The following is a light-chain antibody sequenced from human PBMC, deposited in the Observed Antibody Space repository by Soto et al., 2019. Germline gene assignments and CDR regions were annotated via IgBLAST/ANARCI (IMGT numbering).Light chain of an antibody. J-gene: IGLJ2*01. V-gene: IGLV2-11*01. CDR1: STNVGSYNF. CDR2: DVS. Sequence: QLVLTQPRSVSGSPGQSVTISCTGTSTNVGSYNFVSWYQQHPGKAPKFVIYDVSRRPSGVPDRFSGSRSGNTASLTISGLQAEDEADYYCCSYAGSYTLIFGGGTKLTVL. CDR3: CSYAGSYTLI.